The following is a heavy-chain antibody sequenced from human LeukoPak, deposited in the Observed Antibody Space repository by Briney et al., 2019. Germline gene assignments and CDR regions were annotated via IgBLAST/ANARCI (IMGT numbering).Heavy chain of an antibody. D-gene: IGHD1-1*01. CDR1: GYTFTGHY. Sequence: ASVKVSCKTSGYTFTGHYMHWVRQVPGQGFEWLGWVNPNSDGTNYAPKFQGRVTMTRDTSISTAYMELSRLRSDDTAVYYCARDPGELADYYYYYMDVWGKGTTVTISS. J-gene: IGHJ6*03. CDR3: ARDPGELADYYYYYMDV. V-gene: IGHV1-2*02. CDR2: VNPNSDGT.